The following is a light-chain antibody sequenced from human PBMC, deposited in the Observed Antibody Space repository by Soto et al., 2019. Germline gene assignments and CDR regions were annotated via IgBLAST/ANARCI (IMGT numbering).Light chain of an antibody. CDR3: QSYDSGLSGSV. Sequence: QSVLTQPPSVSGAPGQGVTISCTGSSSNIGAGYYVHWYQQLPGTAPKLLIYSDNTRPSGVPDRFSGSKSGTSASLAISGLQAEDEADYYCQSYDSGLSGSVFGTGTKVTVL. V-gene: IGLV1-40*01. CDR1: SSNIGAGYY. CDR2: SDN. J-gene: IGLJ1*01.